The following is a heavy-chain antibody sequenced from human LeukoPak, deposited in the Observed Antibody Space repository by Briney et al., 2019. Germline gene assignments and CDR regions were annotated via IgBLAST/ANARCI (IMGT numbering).Heavy chain of an antibody. CDR3: AELGITMIGGV. Sequence: GGSLRLSCAASGLTFSRYSMNWVRQAPGKGLEWVSYISSISTTIYYADSVKGRFTISRDNAKNSLYLQMNSLRAEDTAVYYCAELGITMIGGVWGKGTTVTISS. V-gene: IGHV3-48*04. CDR2: ISSISTTI. J-gene: IGHJ6*04. D-gene: IGHD3-10*02. CDR1: GLTFSRYS.